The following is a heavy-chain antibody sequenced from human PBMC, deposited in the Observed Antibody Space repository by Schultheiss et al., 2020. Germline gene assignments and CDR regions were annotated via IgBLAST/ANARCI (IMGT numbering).Heavy chain of an antibody. CDR2: IYTSGST. V-gene: IGHV4-4*07. CDR3: ARGNPITIFGVVSPIWGMDV. CDR1: GGSISSYY. J-gene: IGHJ6*02. Sequence: SETLSLTCTVSGGSISSYYWSWIRQPAGKGLEWIGRIYTSGSTNYNPSLKSRVTMSVDTSKNQFSLKLSSVTAADTAVYYCARGNPITIFGVVSPIWGMDVWGQGTTVTVSS. D-gene: IGHD3-3*01.